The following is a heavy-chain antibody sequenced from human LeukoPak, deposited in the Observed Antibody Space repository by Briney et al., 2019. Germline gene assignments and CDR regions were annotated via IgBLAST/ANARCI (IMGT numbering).Heavy chain of an antibody. D-gene: IGHD6-6*01. V-gene: IGHV1-69*05. Sequence: SVKVSCKAFGGTFRSYGISWVRQAPGQGLEWMVGIIPIFGTASYPQKFQGRVSITTDESTTAAYMELSSPTSEDTAVYYCARDQSIAARQYYFDSWGQGTLVTVSS. CDR2: IIPIFGTA. CDR1: GGTFRSYG. CDR3: ARDQSIAARQYYFDS. J-gene: IGHJ4*02.